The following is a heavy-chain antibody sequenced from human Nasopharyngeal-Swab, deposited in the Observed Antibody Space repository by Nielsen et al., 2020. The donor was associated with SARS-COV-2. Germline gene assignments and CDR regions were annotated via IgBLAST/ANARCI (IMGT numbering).Heavy chain of an antibody. CDR3: AREIRGSGSYQNWFDP. J-gene: IGHJ5*02. Sequence: GGSLRLSCAASEFTFSSYGINWVRQAPGQGLEWVSFISSSSTYIYYADSVKGRFTISRDNAKNSLYLQMNSLRAEDTAIYYCAREIRGSGSYQNWFDPWGQGTLVTVSS. CDR1: EFTFSSYG. D-gene: IGHD3-10*01. CDR2: ISSSSTYI. V-gene: IGHV3-21*01.